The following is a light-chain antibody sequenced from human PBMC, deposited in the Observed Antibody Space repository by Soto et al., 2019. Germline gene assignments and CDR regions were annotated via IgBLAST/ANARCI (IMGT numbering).Light chain of an antibody. V-gene: IGKV3-20*01. J-gene: IGKJ3*01. Sequence: EIVLTQSPGTLSLSPGERATLSCRASQSVSSTYLAWYQQKPCQAPRLLIYGASSRATGIPDRFSGSGSGTDFTLTISRLEPEDFAVYYCQHYGSSPLFTFGPGTKVDIK. CDR2: GAS. CDR3: QHYGSSPLFT. CDR1: QSVSSTY.